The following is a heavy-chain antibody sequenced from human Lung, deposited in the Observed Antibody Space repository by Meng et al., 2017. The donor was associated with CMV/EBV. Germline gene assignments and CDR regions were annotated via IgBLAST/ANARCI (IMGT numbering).Heavy chain of an antibody. D-gene: IGHD2-15*01. J-gene: IGHJ4*02. V-gene: IGHV4-30-4*01. CDR1: GGRTGGGDYD. CDR3: ARVGGCSGGGCYHRLFDY. Sequence: VPFQESGPGSLTSPPPLPLTCTFLGGRTGGGDYDWVWIRQPQGKGLGWIGYIYYTGSTYYTPSLKSRVIISVDTSKNQFSLKLNSVTAADTAVYYCARVGGCSGGGCYHRLFDYWGQGTLVTVSS. CDR2: IYYTGST.